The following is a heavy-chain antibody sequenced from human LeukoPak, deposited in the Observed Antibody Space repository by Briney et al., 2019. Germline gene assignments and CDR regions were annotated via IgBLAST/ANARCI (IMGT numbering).Heavy chain of an antibody. D-gene: IGHD2-2*01. J-gene: IGHJ4*02. CDR3: AREVSQPYYFDS. Sequence: GRSLRLSCAASGFTFSKYGMHWVRQAPGKGLKWVALIWYDGSNQYYADSVKGRFTISRDNSKNTLYLQMNSLRAEDTALYYCAREVSQPYYFDSWGQGTLVTVPS. CDR2: IWYDGSNQ. CDR1: GFTFSKYG. V-gene: IGHV3-33*01.